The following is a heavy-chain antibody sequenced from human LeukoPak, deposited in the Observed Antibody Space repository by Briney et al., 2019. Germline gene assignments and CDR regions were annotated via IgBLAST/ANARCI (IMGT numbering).Heavy chain of an antibody. D-gene: IGHD6-6*01. CDR3: ARGGDMQLGFDY. CDR1: GYTFTSYD. V-gene: IGHV1-8*01. Sequence: ASVKVSCKASGYTFTSYDINWVRQATGQGLEWMGWMNPNSGNTGYAQKFQGRVTMTRNTSISTAYMELSSLRSEDTAVNYCARGGDMQLGFDYWGQGTLVTVSS. J-gene: IGHJ4*02. CDR2: MNPNSGNT.